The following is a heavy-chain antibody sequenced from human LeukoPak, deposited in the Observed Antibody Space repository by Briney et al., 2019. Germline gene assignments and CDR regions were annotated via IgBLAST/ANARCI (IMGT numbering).Heavy chain of an antibody. J-gene: IGHJ4*02. CDR1: GGSFSGYY. CDR2: INHSGST. D-gene: IGHD1-7*01. V-gene: IGHV4-34*01. Sequence: SETLSLTCAVYGGSFSGYYWSWIRQPPGKGLEWIGEINHSGSTNYNPSLKSRVTISVDTSKNQFSLKLSSVTAADTAVYYCEREDITGTASYFDYWGQGTLVTVSS. CDR3: EREDITGTASYFDY.